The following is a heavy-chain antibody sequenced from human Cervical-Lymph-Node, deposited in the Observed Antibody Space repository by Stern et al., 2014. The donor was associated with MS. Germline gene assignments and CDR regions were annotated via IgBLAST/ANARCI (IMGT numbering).Heavy chain of an antibody. J-gene: IGHJ4*02. CDR1: GFSFSNAW. D-gene: IGHD3-22*01. CDR2: IKSNADGGTT. CDR3: ATDLVVITTSLDY. Sequence: VHLVESGGGLVKPGGSLRLSCATSGFSFSNAWMSWVRQAQGQGLEWVGRIKSNADGGTTDYAAPVKGRFAMSRDDSKDTLYLQMNSLKTEDTAVYYCATDLVVITTSLDYWGQGTLVTVSS. V-gene: IGHV3-15*01.